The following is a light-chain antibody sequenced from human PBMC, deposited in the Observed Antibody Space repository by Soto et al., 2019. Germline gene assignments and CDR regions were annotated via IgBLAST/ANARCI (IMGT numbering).Light chain of an antibody. CDR3: QHRINWPPIT. J-gene: IGKJ5*01. CDR1: QSVSSSY. CDR2: DAS. Sequence: EIVMTQSPATLSVSPGERATLSCRASQSVSSSYLAWYQQKPGQAPRLLIYDASNRATGIPARLSGSGSGTDFTLTISSLEPADFAVYYCQHRINWPPITFGQGTRLEIK. V-gene: IGKV3D-20*02.